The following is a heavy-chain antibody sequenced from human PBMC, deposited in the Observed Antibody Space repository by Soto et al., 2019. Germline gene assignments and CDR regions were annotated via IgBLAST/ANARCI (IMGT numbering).Heavy chain of an antibody. Sequence: ASVKVSCKASGYTFTSYYMHWVRQAPGQGLEWMGIINPSGGSTSYAQKFQGRVTMTRDTSTSTVYMELSSLRSEDTAVYYCARENRYCSGGSCRRFDYWGQGTLVTVSS. CDR3: ARENRYCSGGSCRRFDY. CDR1: GYTFTSYY. V-gene: IGHV1-46*03. J-gene: IGHJ4*02. D-gene: IGHD2-15*01. CDR2: INPSGGST.